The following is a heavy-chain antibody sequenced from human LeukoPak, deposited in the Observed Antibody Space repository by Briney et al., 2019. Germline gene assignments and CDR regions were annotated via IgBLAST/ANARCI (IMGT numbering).Heavy chain of an antibody. CDR2: ISGSGTI. V-gene: IGHV4-4*07. CDR1: GGSINSY. J-gene: IGHJ6*03. Sequence: KTSETLSLTCIVSGGSINSYWSWIRQPAGKGLEWIGRISGSGTITYNPALQSRLTISIDTSKNQFSLKLMSVTAADTAVYYCARALVGATSYYYYYMDVWGKGTTVTVSS. D-gene: IGHD1-26*01. CDR3: ARALVGATSYYYYYMDV.